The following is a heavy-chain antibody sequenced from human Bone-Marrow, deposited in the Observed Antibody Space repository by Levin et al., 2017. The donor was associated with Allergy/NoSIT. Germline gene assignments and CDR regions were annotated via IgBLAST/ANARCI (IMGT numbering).Heavy chain of an antibody. D-gene: IGHD3-3*01. Sequence: PGESLKISCKVAGYTLSELSIHWVRQPPGKGLEWMGGFDPEDGETKYAEKFQGRVTMTDDTSTDTAYMELSSLGSDDTAVYYCSTPTGDFWSGYHFWGQGTLVTVSS. V-gene: IGHV1-24*01. CDR2: FDPEDGET. CDR3: STPTGDFWSGYHF. J-gene: IGHJ4*02. CDR1: GYTLSELS.